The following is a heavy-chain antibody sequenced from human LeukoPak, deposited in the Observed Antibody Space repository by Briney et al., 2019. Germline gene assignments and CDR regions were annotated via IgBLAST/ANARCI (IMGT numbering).Heavy chain of an antibody. CDR1: GYTFTGYY. D-gene: IGHD3-10*01. Sequence: ASVKVSCKASGYTFTGYYMHWVRQAPGQGLEWMGWINPNSGGTNYAQKFQGRVTMTRDTSISTAYMELSRLRSDDTAVYYCARGWSYNGSGSYYIDPHFDYWGQGTLVTVSS. V-gene: IGHV1-2*02. J-gene: IGHJ4*02. CDR2: INPNSGGT. CDR3: ARGWSYNGSGSYYIDPHFDY.